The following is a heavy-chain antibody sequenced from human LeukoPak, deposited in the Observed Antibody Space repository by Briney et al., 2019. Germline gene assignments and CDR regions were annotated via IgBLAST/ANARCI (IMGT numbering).Heavy chain of an antibody. Sequence: ASVKVSCKASGYTFTGYYMHWVRQAPGQGLEWMGWINPNSGGTKYAQKFQGRVTMTRDTSISTAYMELSRLRSDDTAVYYCARDTPGDQLDYWGQGTLVTVSS. CDR2: INPNSGGT. CDR1: GYTFTGYY. D-gene: IGHD7-27*01. J-gene: IGHJ4*02. V-gene: IGHV1-2*02. CDR3: ARDTPGDQLDY.